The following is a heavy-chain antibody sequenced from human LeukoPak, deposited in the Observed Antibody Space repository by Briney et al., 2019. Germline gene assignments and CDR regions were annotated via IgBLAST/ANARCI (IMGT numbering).Heavy chain of an antibody. CDR2: ISYDGSNK. J-gene: IGHJ4*02. D-gene: IGHD6-13*01. V-gene: IGHV3-30-3*01. Sequence: GGSLRLSCAASGFTFSSYAMHWVRQAPGKGLEWVAVISYDGSNKYYADSVKGRFTISRGNSKNTLYLQMNSLRAEDTAVYYCARDHYLSAAGTRPPADYWGQGTLVTVSS. CDR3: ARDHYLSAAGTRPPADY. CDR1: GFTFSSYA.